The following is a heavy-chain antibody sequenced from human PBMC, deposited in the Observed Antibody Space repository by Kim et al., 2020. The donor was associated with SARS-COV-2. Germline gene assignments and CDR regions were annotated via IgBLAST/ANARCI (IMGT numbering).Heavy chain of an antibody. J-gene: IGHJ3*02. V-gene: IGHV3-9*01. D-gene: IGHD6-19*01. CDR3: AKGGLSGWHGSDAFDI. Sequence: GGSLRLSCAASGFTFDDYAMHWVRQAPGKGLEWVSGISWNSGSIGYADSVKGRFTISRDNAKNSLYLQMNSLRAEDTALYYCAKGGLSGWHGSDAFDIWGQGTMVTVSS. CDR2: ISWNSGSI. CDR1: GFTFDDYA.